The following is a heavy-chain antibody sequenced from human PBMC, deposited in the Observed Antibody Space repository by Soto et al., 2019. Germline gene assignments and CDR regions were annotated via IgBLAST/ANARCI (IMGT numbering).Heavy chain of an antibody. Sequence: GASVKGSRKGSGYPFYTFGIRWGGQAPGQGVGGMGWISGYNGHTKYAQKFQGRVTMTTDTSTSTVYMDLRSLRSDDTAVYYCAREGEMPYYYYGLDVWGQGTTVTVSS. CDR1: GYPFYTFG. V-gene: IGHV1-18*01. CDR2: ISGYNGHT. CDR3: AREGEMPYYYYGLDV. D-gene: IGHD3-16*01. J-gene: IGHJ6*02.